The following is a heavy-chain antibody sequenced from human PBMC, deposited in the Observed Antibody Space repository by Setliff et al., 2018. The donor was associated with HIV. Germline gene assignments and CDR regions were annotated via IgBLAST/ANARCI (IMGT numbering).Heavy chain of an antibody. CDR2: INHSGST. CDR1: GGSFSGYY. Sequence: PSETLSLTCAVYGGSFSGYYWSWIRQPPGKGLEWIGEINHSGSTNYNPSLKSRVTISVDTSKNQFSLKLSSVTAADTAVYYCARRGSGFFHYYYYMYVWGKGTTVTVSS. V-gene: IGHV4-34*01. J-gene: IGHJ6*03. D-gene: IGHD3-10*01. CDR3: ARRGSGFFHYYYYMYV.